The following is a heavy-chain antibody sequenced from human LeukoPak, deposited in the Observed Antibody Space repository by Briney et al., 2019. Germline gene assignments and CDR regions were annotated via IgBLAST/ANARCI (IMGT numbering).Heavy chain of an antibody. J-gene: IGHJ4*02. D-gene: IGHD6-13*01. V-gene: IGHV4-31*03. CDR1: GGSISSGGYY. CDR2: IYYSGST. CDR3: ARAGRSSWSIY. Sequence: SETLSLTCTVSGGSISSGGYYWSWIRQHPGKGLEWIGYIYYSGSTYYNPSLKSRATISVDTSKNQFSLKLSSVTAADTAVYYCARAGRSSWSIYWGQGTLVTVSS.